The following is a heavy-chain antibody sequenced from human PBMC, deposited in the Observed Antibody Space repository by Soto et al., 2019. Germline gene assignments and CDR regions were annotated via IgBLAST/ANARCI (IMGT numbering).Heavy chain of an antibody. CDR1: GYTFTDYY. V-gene: IGHV1-46*01. Sequence: QVQLVQSGAEVKKPGASVKVSCKASGYTFTDYYIHWVRHAAGQGLEWMGMIDPIDGGTTYAERFEGTVTMTRGTSTSTVNMGMSSLTSEDTAMYYCARDVVGASGGSCRPRGQSYGNEYWGPGTLITVSS. J-gene: IGHJ4*02. CDR3: ARDVVGASGGSCRPRGQSYGNEY. D-gene: IGHD3-16*01. CDR2: IDPIDGGT.